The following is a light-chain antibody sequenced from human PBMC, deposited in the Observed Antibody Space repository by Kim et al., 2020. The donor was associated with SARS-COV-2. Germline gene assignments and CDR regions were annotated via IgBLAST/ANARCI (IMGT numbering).Light chain of an antibody. CDR3: QVWDSSSDQPV. V-gene: IGLV3-21*04. CDR2: YDR. J-gene: IGLJ1*01. CDR1: KIGSKS. Sequence: APGKTARITCGGNKIGSKSVHWYQQKPGQAPVLVIYYDRDRPSGIPERFSGSNSGNTAALTISGVEAGDEADYYCQVWDSSSDQPVFGTGTKVTVL.